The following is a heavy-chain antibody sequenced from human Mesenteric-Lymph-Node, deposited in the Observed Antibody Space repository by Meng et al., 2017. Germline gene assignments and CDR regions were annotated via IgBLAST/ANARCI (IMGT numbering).Heavy chain of an antibody. V-gene: IGHV1-3*01. D-gene: IGHD1-7*01. J-gene: IGHJ3*02. Sequence: ASVKVSCKASGYTFTNYAIHWVRQAPGQSPEWVGYINAGTGNTKSSQKFQGRVTITRDTSASTAYMELSSLRSEDTAVYYCARAGSNWNYDAFDIWGQGTMVTVSS. CDR1: GYTFTNYA. CDR3: ARAGSNWNYDAFDI. CDR2: INAGTGNT.